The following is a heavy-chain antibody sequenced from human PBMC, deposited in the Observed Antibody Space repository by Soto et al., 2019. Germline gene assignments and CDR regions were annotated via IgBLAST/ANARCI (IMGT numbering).Heavy chain of an antibody. Sequence: GGSLRLSCAASGFTFSSYSMNWVRQAPGKGLEWVSSISSSSSYIYYADSVKGRFTISRDNAKNSLYLQMNSLRAEDTAVYYCAREEHSYYDFWSGYYTRYYGMDVWGQGTTVTVSS. V-gene: IGHV3-21*01. J-gene: IGHJ6*02. CDR2: ISSSSSYI. CDR1: GFTFSSYS. D-gene: IGHD3-3*01. CDR3: AREEHSYYDFWSGYYTRYYGMDV.